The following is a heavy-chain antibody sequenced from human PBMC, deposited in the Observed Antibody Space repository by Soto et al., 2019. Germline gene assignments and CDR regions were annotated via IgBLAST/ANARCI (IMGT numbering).Heavy chain of an antibody. CDR1: GYTFTGYY. Sequence: ASVKVSCKASGYTFTGYYMHWVRQAPGQGLEWMGWINPNSGGTNYAQKFQGRATMTRDTSISTAYMELRRLRSDDTAVYYCARVPPPRRPVGANNWGQGTLVTVSS. CDR2: INPNSGGT. CDR3: ARVPPPRRPVGANN. J-gene: IGHJ4*02. V-gene: IGHV1-2*02. D-gene: IGHD1-26*01.